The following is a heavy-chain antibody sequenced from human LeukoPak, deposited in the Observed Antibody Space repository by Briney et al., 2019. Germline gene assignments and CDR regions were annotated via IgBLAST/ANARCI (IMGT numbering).Heavy chain of an antibody. J-gene: IGHJ6*03. V-gene: IGHV4-34*01. Sequence: PSETLSLTCAVYGGSFSGYYWSWIRQPPGKGLEWIGEINHSGSTNYNPSLKSRVTISVDTSKNQFSLKLSSVTAADTAVYYCASRSNYYYYYMDVWGKGTTVTVSS. CDR2: INHSGST. CDR3: ASRSNYYYYYMDV. CDR1: GGSFSGYY.